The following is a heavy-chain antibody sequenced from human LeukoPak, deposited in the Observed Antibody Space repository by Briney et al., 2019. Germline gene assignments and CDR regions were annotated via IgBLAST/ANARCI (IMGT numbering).Heavy chain of an antibody. Sequence: SGGSLRLSCAASGFTFSNYWMSWVRQAPGKGLEWVANINQDGSEKYYVDSVKGRFTISRDNAKNSLYLQMNSQRAEDTAVYYCARGKEAGASRFDPWGQGTLVTVSS. D-gene: IGHD1-26*01. CDR2: INQDGSEK. J-gene: IGHJ5*02. CDR1: GFTFSNYW. V-gene: IGHV3-7*01. CDR3: ARGKEAGASRFDP.